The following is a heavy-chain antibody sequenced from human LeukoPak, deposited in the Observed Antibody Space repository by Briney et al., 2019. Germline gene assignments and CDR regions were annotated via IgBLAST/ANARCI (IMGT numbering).Heavy chain of an antibody. D-gene: IGHD6-13*01. CDR2: INPNSGGT. CDR1: GYTFTGYY. Sequence: ASVKVSCKASGYTFTGYYMHWVRQAPGQGLEWMGWINPNSGGTNYAQKFQGRVTMTRDTSISTAYMELSSLRSEDTAVYYCAREASSSSFSDAFDIWGQGTMVTVPS. V-gene: IGHV1-2*02. J-gene: IGHJ3*02. CDR3: AREASSSSFSDAFDI.